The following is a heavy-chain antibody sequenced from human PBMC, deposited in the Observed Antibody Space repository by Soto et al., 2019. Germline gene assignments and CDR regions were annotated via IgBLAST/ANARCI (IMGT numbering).Heavy chain of an antibody. J-gene: IGHJ4*02. D-gene: IGHD3-10*01. CDR1: GYTFTSYG. CDR3: ARDFDTVWFGELLYDY. CDR2: ISAYNGNT. V-gene: IGHV1-18*01. Sequence: ASVKVSCKASGYTFTSYGISWVRQAPGQRLEWMGWISAYNGNTNYAQKLQGRVTMTTDTSTSTAYMELRSLRSDDTAVYYCARDFDTVWFGELLYDYWGQGTLVTVSS.